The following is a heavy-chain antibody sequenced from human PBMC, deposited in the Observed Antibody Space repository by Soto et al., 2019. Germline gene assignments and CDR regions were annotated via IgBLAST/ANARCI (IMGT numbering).Heavy chain of an antibody. J-gene: IGHJ4*02. CDR1: GFSLSTSGVN. V-gene: IGHV2-5*01. Sequence: ESGPTLVNPTQTLTLTCTFSGFSLSTSGVNVGWIRQPPGKALEWLALVYWNNDKRYSPSLKSRLTITKATSKNQVVLTMTNVDPVDTATYYCAHSSSDSSGYYYFDYWGQGTLVTVSS. CDR2: VYWNNDK. D-gene: IGHD3-22*01. CDR3: AHSSSDSSGYYYFDY.